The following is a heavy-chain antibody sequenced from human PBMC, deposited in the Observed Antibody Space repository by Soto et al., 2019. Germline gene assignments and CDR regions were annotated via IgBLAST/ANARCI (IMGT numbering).Heavy chain of an antibody. CDR1: GYTFTSYY. CDR3: ARDRSVAADGMDWFDP. Sequence: ASVKVSCKASGYTFTSYYMHWVRQAPGQGLEWMGIINPSGGSTSYAQKFQGRVTMTRDTSTSTVYMELRSLRSEDTAVYYCARDRSVAADGMDWFDPWGQGTLVTVSS. CDR2: INPSGGST. D-gene: IGHD6-13*01. J-gene: IGHJ5*02. V-gene: IGHV1-46*01.